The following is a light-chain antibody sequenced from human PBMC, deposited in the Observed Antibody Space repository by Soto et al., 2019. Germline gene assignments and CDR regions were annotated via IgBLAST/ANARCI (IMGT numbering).Light chain of an antibody. J-gene: IGKJ1*01. CDR3: QRFGTSPPWT. CDR1: QSLSSSY. CDR2: GTS. Sequence: EIVLTQTPGTLSLSPGERATLSCSASQSLSSSYLAWYQQKPGQAPRLLIYGTSIWATGIPDRFSGSGSGTDFTLTITRLEPEDFAVYYCQRFGTSPPWTFGQGTKVDIK. V-gene: IGKV3-20*01.